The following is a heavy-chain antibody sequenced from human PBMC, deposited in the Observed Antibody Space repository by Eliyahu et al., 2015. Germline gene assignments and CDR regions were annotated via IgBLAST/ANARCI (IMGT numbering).Heavy chain of an antibody. CDR1: GFTFXSYA. J-gene: IGHJ4*02. D-gene: IGHD4-11*01. CDR2: ISGSGGST. CDR3: AKMTTVTIWAYFDY. Sequence: EVQLLESGGGLVQPGGSLRLSCAASGFTFXSYAMNWVRQAPGKGLEWVSAISGSGGSTYYADSVKGRFTISRDKSKNTLYLQMNSLRAEDTAVYYCAKMTTVTIWAYFDYWGQGALVTVSS. V-gene: IGHV3-23*01.